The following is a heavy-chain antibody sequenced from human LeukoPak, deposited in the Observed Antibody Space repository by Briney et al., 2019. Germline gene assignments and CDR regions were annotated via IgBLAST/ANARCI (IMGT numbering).Heavy chain of an antibody. CDR2: INSDGSST. J-gene: IGHJ3*02. CDR3: ARDGYNRAFDI. CDR1: GFTFSSYW. Sequence: GGSLRLSCAASGFTFSSYWMHWVRQAPGKGLVWVSRINSDGSSTSYADSVKGRFTISRHRPKNKLSLQMNRLRAEDTAVYYCARDGYNRAFDIWGQETMVTVSS. V-gene: IGHV3-74*01. D-gene: IGHD5-12*01.